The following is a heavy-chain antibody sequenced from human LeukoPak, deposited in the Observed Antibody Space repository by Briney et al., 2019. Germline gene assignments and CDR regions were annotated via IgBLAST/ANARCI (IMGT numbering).Heavy chain of an antibody. J-gene: IGHJ4*03. V-gene: IGHV3-23*01. CDR1: GFTFSIYT. D-gene: IGHD2-2*01. Sequence: PGGSLRLSCAASGFTFSIYTMSWVRQAPGQGLEWVSAISGSSSSTYYADSVKGRFTISRDNAKNSLYLQMNSLRAEDTAVYYCARDCGTTSCSLFDYWGQGTMVTVSS. CDR3: ARDCGTTSCSLFDY. CDR2: ISGSSSST.